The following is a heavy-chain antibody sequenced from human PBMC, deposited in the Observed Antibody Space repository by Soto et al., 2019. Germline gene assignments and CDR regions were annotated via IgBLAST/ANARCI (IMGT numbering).Heavy chain of an antibody. CDR2: IIPLFGTA. CDR1: GVTFSSET. D-gene: IGHD3-10*01. Sequence: QVQLVQSGADVKKPGSSVKVSCQASGVTFSSETLGWVRQAPGQGLEWVGGIIPLFGTASYAQKFQGRVTIPADESTSTVDMELSSLRSDDTAIYFGATELGENPASPFDAWGQGTLVTVSS. V-gene: IGHV1-69*19. CDR3: ATELGENPASPFDA. J-gene: IGHJ4*02.